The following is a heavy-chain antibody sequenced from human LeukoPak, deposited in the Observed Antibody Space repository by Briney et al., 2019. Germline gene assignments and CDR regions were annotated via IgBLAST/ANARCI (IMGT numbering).Heavy chain of an antibody. CDR3: ARDLGSMVRGVIREIDY. V-gene: IGHV1-18*01. J-gene: IGHJ4*01. CDR2: ISAYNGNT. Sequence: ASVKVSCKASGYTFTSYGISWVRQAPGQGLEWMGWISAYNGNTNYAQKLQGRVTMTTDTSTSTAYMELRSLRSDDTAVYYCARDLGSMVRGVIREIDYWGQEPWSPSPQ. D-gene: IGHD3-10*01. CDR1: GYTFTSYG.